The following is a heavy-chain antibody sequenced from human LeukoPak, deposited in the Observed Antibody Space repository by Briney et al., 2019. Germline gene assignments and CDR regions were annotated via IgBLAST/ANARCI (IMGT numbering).Heavy chain of an antibody. Sequence: PSETLSLTCTVSGGSISSSSYYWGWIRQPPGKGLEWIGSIYYSGSTYYNPSLNGRVSISRDTTKNLFSLRLRSVTAADTAVYFCARGRVSSSTWYSTYYYYFYMDVWGKGTTATVSS. CDR2: IYYSGST. CDR1: GGSISSSSYY. J-gene: IGHJ6*03. V-gene: IGHV4-39*07. D-gene: IGHD1-1*01. CDR3: ARGRVSSSTWYSTYYYYFYMDV.